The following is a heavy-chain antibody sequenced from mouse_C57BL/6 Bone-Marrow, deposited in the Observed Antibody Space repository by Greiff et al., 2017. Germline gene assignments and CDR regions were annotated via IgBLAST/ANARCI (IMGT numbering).Heavy chain of an antibody. D-gene: IGHD1-2*01. CDR3: TACGGGFAY. J-gene: IGHJ3*01. CDR2: INPSNGGT. Sequence: QVQLQQPGTELVKPGASVKLSCKASGYTFTSYWMHWVKQRPGQGLEWIGNINPSNGGTNYNQKFKGKATLTVDTSSSTAYMQLSSLTSEDSAVYSSTACGGGFAYWGQGTLVTVSA. CDR1: GYTFTSYW. V-gene: IGHV1-53*01.